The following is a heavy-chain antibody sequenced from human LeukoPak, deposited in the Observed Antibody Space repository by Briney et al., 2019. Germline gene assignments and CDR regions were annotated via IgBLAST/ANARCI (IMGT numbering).Heavy chain of an antibody. CDR3: ARVRDCSSTSCYGADYYYYYYMDV. Sequence: ASVKVSCKASGYTFTGYYMHWVRQAPGQGLEWMGRINPNSGGTNYAQKFQGRVTMTRDTSISTAYMELSRLRPDDTAVYYCARVRDCSSTSCYGADYYYYYYMDVWGKGTTVTVSS. CDR2: INPNSGGT. V-gene: IGHV1-2*06. J-gene: IGHJ6*03. D-gene: IGHD2-2*01. CDR1: GYTFTGYY.